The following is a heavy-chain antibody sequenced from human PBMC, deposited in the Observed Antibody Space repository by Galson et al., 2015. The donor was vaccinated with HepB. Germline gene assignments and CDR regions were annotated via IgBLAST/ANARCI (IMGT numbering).Heavy chain of an antibody. V-gene: IGHV1-2*02. Sequence: SVKVSCKASGYTFTGYYMHWVRQAPGQGLEWMGWINPNSGGTNYAQKFQGRVTMTRDTSISTAYMELSRLRSDDTAVYYCAREYYDFWSGYYALGRKDYYYYYMDVWGKGTTVTVSS. CDR1: GYTFTGYY. J-gene: IGHJ6*03. CDR2: INPNSGGT. D-gene: IGHD3-3*01. CDR3: AREYYDFWSGYYALGRKDYYYYYMDV.